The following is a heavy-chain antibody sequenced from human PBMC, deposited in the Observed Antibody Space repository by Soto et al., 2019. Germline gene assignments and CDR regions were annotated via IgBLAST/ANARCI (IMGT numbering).Heavy chain of an antibody. V-gene: IGHV5-51*01. CDR2: IYPGDSDT. CDR1: GYSFTIYC. D-gene: IGHD3-10*01. Sequence: GESLKISCTGSGYSFTIYCIGLVLQMPGKGLEWMGIIYPGDSDTRYSPSFQGQVTISADKSISTAYLQWSSLKASDTAMYYCARHNFGGSGIGSYGMDVWGQGTTVTVSS. CDR3: ARHNFGGSGIGSYGMDV. J-gene: IGHJ6*02.